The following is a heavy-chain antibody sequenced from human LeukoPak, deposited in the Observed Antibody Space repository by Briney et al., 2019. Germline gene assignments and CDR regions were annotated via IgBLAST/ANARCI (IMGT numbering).Heavy chain of an antibody. J-gene: IGHJ6*04. Sequence: PGGSLRLSCAASGFTFSSYEMNWVRQAPGKGLEWVSYISSSGSTIYYADSVKGRFTISRDKAKNSLYLQMNSLRAEGTAVYYCAELGITMIGGVWGKGTTVTISS. CDR3: AELGITMIGGV. V-gene: IGHV3-48*03. D-gene: IGHD3-10*02. CDR2: ISSSGSTI. CDR1: GFTFSSYE.